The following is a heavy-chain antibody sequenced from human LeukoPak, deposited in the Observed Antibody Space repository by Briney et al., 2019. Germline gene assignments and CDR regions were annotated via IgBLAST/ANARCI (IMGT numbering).Heavy chain of an antibody. V-gene: IGHV4-38-2*02. CDR3: AREGDSSSVGWFDP. D-gene: IGHD6-13*01. CDR1: GGSISSGYY. Sequence: SETLSLTCTVSGGSISSGYYWGWIRQPPGKGLEWIGSIYHSGRTYYNPSLKSRVTISVDTSKNQFSLKLSSVTAADTAVYYCAREGDSSSVGWFDPWGQGTLVTVSS. CDR2: IYHSGRT. J-gene: IGHJ5*02.